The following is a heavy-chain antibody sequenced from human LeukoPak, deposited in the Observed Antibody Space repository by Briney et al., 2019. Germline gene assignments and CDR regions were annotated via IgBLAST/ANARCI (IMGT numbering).Heavy chain of an antibody. J-gene: IGHJ4*02. D-gene: IGHD1-1*01. CDR1: GFTFSSYA. CDR3: ARAAGELERRYFDY. V-gene: IGHV3-23*01. Sequence: PGGSLRLSCAASGFTFSSYAMSWVRQAPGKGLEWVSAISGSGGSTYYADSVKGRFTISRDNAKNSLYLQMNSLRAEDTAVYYCARAAGELERRYFDYWGQGTLVTVSS. CDR2: ISGSGGST.